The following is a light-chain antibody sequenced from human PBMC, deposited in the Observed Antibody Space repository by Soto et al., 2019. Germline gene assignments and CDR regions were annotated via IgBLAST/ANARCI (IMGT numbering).Light chain of an antibody. Sequence: DIQMTQSPSTLSASVGDRVTITCRASQSISSWLAWYQQKPGKAPKLLIYKASSLESGVPSRFSGSGSGTEFTLTISSLQTDDFATYYCQQYNSESTFGQGTKLEIK. CDR1: QSISSW. CDR2: KAS. CDR3: QQYNSEST. V-gene: IGKV1-5*03. J-gene: IGKJ2*01.